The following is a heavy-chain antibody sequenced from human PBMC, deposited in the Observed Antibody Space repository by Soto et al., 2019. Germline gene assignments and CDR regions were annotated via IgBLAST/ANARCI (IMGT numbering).Heavy chain of an antibody. V-gene: IGHV4-59*01. D-gene: IGHD3-22*01. CDR1: GGSISSYY. CDR2: IYYSGST. CDR3: ARDTTGYYDSSGSLGDYYGMDV. J-gene: IGHJ6*02. Sequence: LSLTCTVSGGSISSYYWSWIRQPPGKGLEWIGYIYYSGSTNYNPSLKSRVTISVDTSKNQFSLKLSSVTAADTAVYYCARDTTGYYDSSGSLGDYYGMDVWGQGTTVTVSS.